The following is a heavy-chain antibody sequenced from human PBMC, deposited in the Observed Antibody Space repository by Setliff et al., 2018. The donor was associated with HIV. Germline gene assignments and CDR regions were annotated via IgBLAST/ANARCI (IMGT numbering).Heavy chain of an antibody. CDR1: GGSISSYY. V-gene: IGHV4-59*08. J-gene: IGHJ3*02. D-gene: IGHD4-4*01. CDR2: IYYSGST. Sequence: SETLSLTCTVSGGSISSYYWSWIRQPPGKGLGWIGYIYYSGSTNYNPSLKSRVTISVDTSKSQFSLRLNSVTAADTAVYHCARRNSXXSTAFDIWGQGTMVTVSS. CDR3: ARRNSXXSTAFDI.